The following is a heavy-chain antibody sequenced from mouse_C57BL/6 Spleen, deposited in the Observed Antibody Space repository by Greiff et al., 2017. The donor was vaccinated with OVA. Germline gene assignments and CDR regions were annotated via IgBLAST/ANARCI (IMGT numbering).Heavy chain of an antibody. CDR1: GYTFTSYW. CDR2: IDPSDSDT. D-gene: IGHD1-1*01. CDR3: AGGDYYGSSTWFAY. V-gene: IGHV1-69*01. Sequence: QVQLQQPGAELVMPGASVKLSCKASGYTFTSYWMHWVKQRPGQGLEWIGEIDPSDSDTNYNQKFKGKSTLTVDKSSSTAYMQLSSLTSEDSAVYYCAGGDYYGSSTWFAYWGQGTLVTVSA. J-gene: IGHJ3*01.